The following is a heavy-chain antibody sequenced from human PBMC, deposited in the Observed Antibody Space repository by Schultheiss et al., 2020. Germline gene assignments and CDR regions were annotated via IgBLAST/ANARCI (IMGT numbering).Heavy chain of an antibody. V-gene: IGHV3-21*01. D-gene: IGHD3-10*01. Sequence: GGSLRLSCTASGFTFSSYTMNWVRQAPGKGLEWVSSISRSSTYIYYADSVKGRFTISRDNAKNSLYLQMNSLRVEDTAVYYCARGFGVAARNWFDPWGQGTLVTVSS. CDR2: ISRSSTYI. J-gene: IGHJ5*02. CDR1: GFTFSSYT. CDR3: ARGFGVAARNWFDP.